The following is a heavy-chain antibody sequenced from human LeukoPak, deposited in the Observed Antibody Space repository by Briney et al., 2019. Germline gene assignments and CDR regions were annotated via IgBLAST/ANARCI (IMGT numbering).Heavy chain of an antibody. CDR1: GGSFSGYY. CDR3: ARSPQHFDRLLDGDSHYFFDS. J-gene: IGHJ4*02. V-gene: IGHV4-34*11. CDR2: IYYNERS. D-gene: IGHD3-9*01. Sequence: SETLSLTCAVYGGSFSGYYWSWIRQPPGKGLEWIGYIYYNERSNYNPSLRSRVTISIDTSKNQFSLKLNSVTAADSAVYYCARSPQHFDRLLDGDSHYFFDSWGQGTLVTVSS.